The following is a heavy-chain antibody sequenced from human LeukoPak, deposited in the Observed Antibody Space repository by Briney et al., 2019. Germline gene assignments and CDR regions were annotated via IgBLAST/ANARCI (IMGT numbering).Heavy chain of an antibody. CDR2: ISGSGANT. D-gene: IGHD1-14*01. CDR1: GFTFSSYA. Sequence: PGGSLRLSCAASGFTFSSYAMSWVRQAPGKGLEWVSGISGSGANTHYADSVKGRFTISRDNSKNTLYPQMNSLRAEDTAVYYCARDATTWLSYYYMDVWGKGTTVTVSS. V-gene: IGHV3-23*01. J-gene: IGHJ6*03. CDR3: ARDATTWLSYYYMDV.